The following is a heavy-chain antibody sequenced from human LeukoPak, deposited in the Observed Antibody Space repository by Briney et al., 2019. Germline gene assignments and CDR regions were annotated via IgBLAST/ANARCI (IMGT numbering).Heavy chain of an antibody. CDR1: GGTFSSYA. Sequence: GASVKVSCKASGGTFSSYAISWVRQAPRQGLEWMGRIIPILGIANYAQKFQGRVTITADTSTDTAYMELSSLRSEDTAVYYCATVPNNWNGLGGDCWGQGTLVTVSS. CDR3: ATVPNNWNGLGGDC. V-gene: IGHV1-69*04. J-gene: IGHJ4*02. D-gene: IGHD1-20*01. CDR2: IIPILGIA.